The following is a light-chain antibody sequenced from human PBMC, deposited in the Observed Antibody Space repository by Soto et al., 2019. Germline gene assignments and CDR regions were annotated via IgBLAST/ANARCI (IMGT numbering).Light chain of an antibody. V-gene: IGKV3-20*01. CDR1: QNVYINS. CDR2: GAS. J-gene: IGKJ3*01. Sequence: EIVLTQSPGTLSLSPGERVTLSCRASQNVYINSLAWYQQKPGQTPRLLIYGASTRAAAVPDRFSGSGSGKVFALSSDGLEPEDFAIYYCQQYGVSPLTFGPGTRVD. CDR3: QQYGVSPLT.